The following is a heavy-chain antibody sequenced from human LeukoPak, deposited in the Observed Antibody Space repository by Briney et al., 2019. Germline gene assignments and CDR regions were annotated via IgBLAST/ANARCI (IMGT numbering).Heavy chain of an antibody. J-gene: IGHJ4*02. CDR3: ATKSRFAGSIAVAGTD. CDR1: GGTFSSYA. D-gene: IGHD6-19*01. CDR2: IIPIFDTA. V-gene: IGHV1-69*05. Sequence: SVKVSCKASGGTFSSYAISWVRQAPGQGLEWMGGIIPIFDTANYAQKFQGRVTITTDESTSTAYMELSSLRSEDTAVYYCATKSRFAGSIAVAGTDWGQGTLVTVSS.